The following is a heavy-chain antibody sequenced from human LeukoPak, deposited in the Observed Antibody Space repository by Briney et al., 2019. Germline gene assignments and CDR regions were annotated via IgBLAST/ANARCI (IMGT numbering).Heavy chain of an antibody. J-gene: IGHJ4*02. CDR1: GFTFSSYK. CDR3: ARDITMVRGVIWY. CDR2: ISSSGSTI. V-gene: IGHV3-48*03. Sequence: GGSLRLSCAASGFTFSSYKMNWVRQAPGKGLEWVSYISSSGSTIYYADSVKGRFTISRDNAKNSLYLQMNSLRAEDTAVYYCARDITMVRGVIWYWGQGTLVTVSS. D-gene: IGHD3-10*01.